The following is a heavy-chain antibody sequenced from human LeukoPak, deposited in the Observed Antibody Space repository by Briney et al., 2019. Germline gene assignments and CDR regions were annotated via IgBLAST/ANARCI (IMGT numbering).Heavy chain of an antibody. CDR2: ISWNGGSA. J-gene: IGHJ3*02. V-gene: IGHV3-20*04. CDR1: GFTFDDYD. Sequence: GGSLSLACAASGFTFDDYDMSWVRQAPWKGLEWVSGISWNGGSAGYADSVKGRFTISRDNAKNSLYLQMNSLRAEDTALYYCARDLGRRYFDWLSHFDAFDIWGQGTMVTVSS. D-gene: IGHD3-9*01. CDR3: ARDLGRRYFDWLSHFDAFDI.